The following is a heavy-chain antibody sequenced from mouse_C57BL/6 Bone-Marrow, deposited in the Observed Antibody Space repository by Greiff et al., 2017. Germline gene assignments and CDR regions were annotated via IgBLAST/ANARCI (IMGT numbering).Heavy chain of an antibody. V-gene: IGHV1-26*01. CDR1: GYTFTDYY. CDR2: INPNNGGT. J-gene: IGHJ3*01. CDR3: AIGAFMGPFAY. Sequence: VQLQQSGPELVKPGASVKISCKASGYTFTDYYMNWVKQRHGKSLEWIGDINPNNGGTSYNQQFKGKATLTVDKSSSTAYMELRSLTSDDSAFYYCAIGAFMGPFAYWGQGTLVTVSA. D-gene: IGHD1-1*01.